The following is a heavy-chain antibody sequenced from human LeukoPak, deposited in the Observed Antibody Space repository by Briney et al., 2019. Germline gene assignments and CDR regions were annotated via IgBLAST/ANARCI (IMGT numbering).Heavy chain of an antibody. J-gene: IGHJ5*02. D-gene: IGHD6-13*01. CDR1: GYTFTSYG. CDR3: ARDALKNTRWYSSWFDP. CDR2: ISAYNGNT. V-gene: IGHV1-18*01. Sequence: ASVKVSCKASGYTFTSYGISWVRQAPGQGLEWMGWISAYNGNTNYAQKLQGRVTMTTDTSTSTAYMELRSLRSDDTAVYYCARDALKNTRWYSSWFDPWGQGTLVTVSS.